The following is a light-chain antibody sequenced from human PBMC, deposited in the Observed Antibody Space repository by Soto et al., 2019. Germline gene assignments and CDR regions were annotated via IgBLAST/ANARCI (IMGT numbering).Light chain of an antibody. V-gene: IGKV3-15*01. Sequence: EIVMTQSPATLSVSPGERATLSCRASQSASRNLAWYEQKPGQAPRLLIYDASTRATGIPARFSGSGSGTEFTLTISSLQSEDIAVYYCQQYNNWWTFGQGTKLEIK. J-gene: IGKJ1*01. CDR1: QSASRN. CDR3: QQYNNWWT. CDR2: DAS.